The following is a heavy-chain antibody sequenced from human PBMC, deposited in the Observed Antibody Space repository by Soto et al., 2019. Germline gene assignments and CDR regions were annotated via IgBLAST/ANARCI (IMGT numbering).Heavy chain of an antibody. Sequence: WVRQAPGKGLEWVSGISWNSGSIGYADSVKGRFTISRDNAKNSLYLQMNSLRAEDTALYYCAKGRYSSSWYYYGMDVWGQGTTVTVSS. D-gene: IGHD6-13*01. CDR2: ISWNSGSI. J-gene: IGHJ6*02. CDR3: AKGRYSSSWYYYGMDV. V-gene: IGHV3-9*01.